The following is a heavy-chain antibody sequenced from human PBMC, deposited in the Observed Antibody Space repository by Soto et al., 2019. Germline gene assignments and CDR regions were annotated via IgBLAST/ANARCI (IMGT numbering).Heavy chain of an antibody. CDR2: MSGSSSTT. CDR1: GLTFSNYA. Sequence: GGSLRLSCATSGLTFSNYAMSWVRQAPGGGLEWVSSMSGSSSTTYYADSVRGQFTISRDRSKNTLYLQMSSLRAEDTALYYCAKNQERELPRVIDFWGQGTLVTVPQ. D-gene: IGHD1-7*01. V-gene: IGHV3-23*01. J-gene: IGHJ4*02. CDR3: AKNQERELPRVIDF.